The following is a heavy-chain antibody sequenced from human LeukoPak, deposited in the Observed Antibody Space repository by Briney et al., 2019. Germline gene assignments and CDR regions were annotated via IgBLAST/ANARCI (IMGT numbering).Heavy chain of an antibody. CDR1: GYTFTSYD. J-gene: IGHJ4*02. V-gene: IGHV1-8*01. CDR2: MYPNSGNT. CDR3: ARAGGYCGRISCPYYFDY. Sequence: ASVKVSCMASGYTFTSYDINWVRQATGQGLEWMGWMYPNSGNTGYAQKFQGRVTMTRKTSISTAYMELSSVRSEDTAVYYCARAGGYCGRISCPYYFDYWGQGSLVAVSS. D-gene: IGHD2-15*01.